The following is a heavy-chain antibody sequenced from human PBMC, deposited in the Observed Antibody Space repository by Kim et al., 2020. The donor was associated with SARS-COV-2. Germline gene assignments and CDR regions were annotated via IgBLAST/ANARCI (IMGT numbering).Heavy chain of an antibody. D-gene: IGHD6-13*01. Sequence: AVSVKSRITINPDTSKNQFSLQLNSVTPEDTAVYYCARDASAGQLISLGYWGQGTLVTVSS. V-gene: IGHV6-1*01. CDR3: ARDASAGQLISLGY. J-gene: IGHJ4*02.